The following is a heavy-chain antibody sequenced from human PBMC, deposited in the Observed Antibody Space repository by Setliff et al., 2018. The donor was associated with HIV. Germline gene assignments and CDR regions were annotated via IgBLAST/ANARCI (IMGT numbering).Heavy chain of an antibody. D-gene: IGHD3-16*01. V-gene: IGHV3-48*01. CDR1: GFTFSSYS. CDR2: ISGSGSRV. Sequence: PGGSLRLSCAASGFTFSSYSMNWVRQSPGKGLEWVSYISGSGSRVDYADSVKGRFTVSRDNARSSLYLQVNSLRSDDTAVYYCARDLIWGFDYWGQGIPVTVSS. CDR3: ARDLIWGFDY. J-gene: IGHJ4*02.